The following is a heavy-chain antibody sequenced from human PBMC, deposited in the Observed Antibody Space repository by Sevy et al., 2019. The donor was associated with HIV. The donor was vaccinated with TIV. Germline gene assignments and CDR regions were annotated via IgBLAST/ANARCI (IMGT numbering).Heavy chain of an antibody. CDR1: GGSISSYY. D-gene: IGHD6-13*01. V-gene: IGHV4-4*07. Sequence: SETLSLTCTVSGGSISSYYWSWIRQPAGKGLEWIGRIYTSGSTNYNPPRKSRVTMSVDTSKNQFSLKLSSVTAADTAVYYCARDWRNRQQLGFDAFDIWGQGTMVTVSS. CDR3: ARDWRNRQQLGFDAFDI. J-gene: IGHJ3*02. CDR2: IYTSGST.